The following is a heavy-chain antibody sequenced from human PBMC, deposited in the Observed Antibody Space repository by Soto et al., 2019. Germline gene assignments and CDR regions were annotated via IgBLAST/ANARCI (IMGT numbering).Heavy chain of an antibody. CDR2: ITGSSGVT. CDR3: ARDNGMAGSFDP. J-gene: IGHJ5*02. D-gene: IGHD2-8*01. V-gene: IGHV3-48*02. Sequence: PGGSLRLSCAASGFTFSSYSMNWARQAPGKGLEWVAYITGSSGVTNYADSVKGRFTISRDNARNSLHLQMKRLRDEDTAVYYCARDNGMAGSFDPWGQGTLVTVSS. CDR1: GFTFSSYS.